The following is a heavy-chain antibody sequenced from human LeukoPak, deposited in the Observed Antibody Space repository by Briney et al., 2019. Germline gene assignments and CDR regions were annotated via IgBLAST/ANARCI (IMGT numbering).Heavy chain of an antibody. CDR1: GLTFSSYE. CDR3: ARVRRGIWGRDYYYGMDV. Sequence: GGSLRLSCAASGLTFSSYEMNWVRQAPGKGLEWVSYISSSGNSIYYADSVKGRFTISRDNAKNSLYLQMNSLRAEDTAVYYCARVRRGIWGRDYYYGMDVWGKGTTVTVSS. J-gene: IGHJ6*04. CDR2: ISSSGNSI. D-gene: IGHD7-27*01. V-gene: IGHV3-48*03.